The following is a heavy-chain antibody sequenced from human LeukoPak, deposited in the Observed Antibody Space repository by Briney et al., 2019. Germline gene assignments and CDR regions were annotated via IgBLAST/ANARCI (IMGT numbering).Heavy chain of an antibody. Sequence: SETLSPTCTVSGGSISSYYWSWIRQPPGKGLEWIGYIYYSGSTNYNPSLKSRVTISVDTSKNQFSLKLSSVTAADTAVYYCARLRLEKTWLSYWYFDLWGRGTLVTVSS. CDR3: ARLRLEKTWLSYWYFDL. V-gene: IGHV4-59*01. CDR1: GGSISSYY. J-gene: IGHJ2*01. CDR2: IYYSGST. D-gene: IGHD3-22*01.